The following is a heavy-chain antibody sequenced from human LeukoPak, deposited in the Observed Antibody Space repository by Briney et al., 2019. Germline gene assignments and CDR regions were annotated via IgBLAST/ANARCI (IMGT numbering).Heavy chain of an antibody. J-gene: IGHJ4*02. V-gene: IGHV4-59*01. D-gene: IGHD1-26*01. CDR1: GGSISGYY. CDR3: ARLFHPSFSGNYPFDY. Sequence: SETLSLTCTVSGGSISGYYWSWIRQPPGKGLEWIAYVSYSGSTDYNPSLKGRVTVSVDTSKNQFPLNLNSVTAADTAVYYCARLFHPSFSGNYPFDYWGQGTLVTVSS. CDR2: VSYSGST.